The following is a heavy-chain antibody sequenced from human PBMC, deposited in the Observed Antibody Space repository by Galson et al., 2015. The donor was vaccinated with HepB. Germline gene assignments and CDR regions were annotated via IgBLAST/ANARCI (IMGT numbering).Heavy chain of an antibody. CDR3: ARDLDYSSGWYWFDY. J-gene: IGHJ4*02. Sequence: SLRLSCAASGFTFSSYSMNWVRQAPGKGLEWVSSISSSSSYIYYADSVKGRFTISRDNAKNSLYLQMNSLRAEDTAVYYCARDLDYSSGWYWFDYWGQGTLVTVSS. V-gene: IGHV3-21*01. CDR2: ISSSSSYI. CDR1: GFTFSSYS. D-gene: IGHD6-19*01.